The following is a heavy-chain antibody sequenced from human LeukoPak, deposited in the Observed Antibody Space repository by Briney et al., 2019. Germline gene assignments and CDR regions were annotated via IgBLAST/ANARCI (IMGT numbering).Heavy chain of an antibody. Sequence: GGSLSLSCAASGLTLRKHAVMCLRQAPGQGLEWVSAITSGGAPRYADSVKGRFTISRDNSKNTLYLQMNSLRAEDTAQYFCARDPNGDYIGAFEFWGRGTVVTVSS. CDR3: ARDPNGDYIGAFEF. CDR1: GLTLRKHA. V-gene: IGHV3-23*01. CDR2: ITSGGAP. D-gene: IGHD4-17*01. J-gene: IGHJ3*01.